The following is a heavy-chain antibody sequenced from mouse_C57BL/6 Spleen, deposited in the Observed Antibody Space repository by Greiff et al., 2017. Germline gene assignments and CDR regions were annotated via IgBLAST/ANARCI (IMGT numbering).Heavy chain of an antibody. Sequence: EVQLQESGGGLVQPGGSMKLSCVASGFTFSNYWMNWVRQSPEKGLEWVAQIRLKSDNYATHYAESVKGRFTISSDDSKSSVYLQMNNLRAEDTGIYYCTWDDWYFDVWGTGTTVTVSS. V-gene: IGHV6-3*01. CDR2: IRLKSDNYAT. D-gene: IGHD4-1*01. J-gene: IGHJ1*03. CDR1: GFTFSNYW. CDR3: TWDDWYFDV.